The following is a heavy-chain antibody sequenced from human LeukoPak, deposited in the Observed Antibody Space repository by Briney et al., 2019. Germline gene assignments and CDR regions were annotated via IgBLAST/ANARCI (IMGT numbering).Heavy chain of an antibody. CDR1: GFTFSSYW. V-gene: IGHV3-74*01. D-gene: IGHD2-2*01. CDR3: ASLPAADQSTDYYYYYYGMDV. J-gene: IGHJ6*02. Sequence: PGGSLRLSCAASGFTFSSYWMHWVRQAPGKGRVWVSRINSDGSSTSYADSVKGRFTISRDNAKNTLYLQMSSLRAEDTAVYYCASLPAADQSTDYYYYYYGMDVWGQGTTVTVSS. CDR2: INSDGSST.